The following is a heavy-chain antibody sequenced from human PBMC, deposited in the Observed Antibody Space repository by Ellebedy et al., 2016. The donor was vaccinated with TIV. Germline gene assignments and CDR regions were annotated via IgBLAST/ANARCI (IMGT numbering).Heavy chain of an antibody. CDR3: GRLVAASHADS. D-gene: IGHD5-12*01. CDR2: VYQSGTA. J-gene: IGHJ5*01. V-gene: IGHV4-38-2*02. Sequence: MPSETLSLTCTDSDSSISSARYRGWIRQSPGKGLAWIGTVYQSGTAWYNPSLRSRVTISLDTSKNQFSLRLKLTSVTAADTAVYYCGRLVAASHADSWGQGTLVTVSS. CDR1: DSSISSARY.